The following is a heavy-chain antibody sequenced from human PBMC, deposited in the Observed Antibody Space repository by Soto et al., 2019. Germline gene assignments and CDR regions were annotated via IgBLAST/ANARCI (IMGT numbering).Heavy chain of an antibody. CDR1: GYSISSGYY. CDR3: ARVGALYDFWSGYYGMDV. D-gene: IGHD3-3*01. Sequence: PSETLSLTCAVSGYSISSGYYWGWIRQPPGKGLEWIGSIYHSGSTYYNPSLKSRVTISVDTSKNQFSLKLSSVTAADTAVYYCARVGALYDFWSGYYGMDVWGQGTTVTVYS. V-gene: IGHV4-38-2*01. CDR2: IYHSGST. J-gene: IGHJ6*02.